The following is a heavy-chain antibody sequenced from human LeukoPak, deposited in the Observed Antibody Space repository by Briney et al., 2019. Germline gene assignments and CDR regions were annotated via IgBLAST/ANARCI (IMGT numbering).Heavy chain of an antibody. CDR2: ISSSSSYI. CDR1: GFTFSSYS. D-gene: IGHD3-22*01. Sequence: GGSLILSCAASGFTFSSYSMNWVLQAPGKGLEWVSSISSSSSYIYYADSVKGRFTISRDNAKNSLYLQMNSLRAEDTAVYYCAREVYSSGSYDYWGQGTLVTVSS. V-gene: IGHV3-21*01. CDR3: AREVYSSGSYDY. J-gene: IGHJ4*02.